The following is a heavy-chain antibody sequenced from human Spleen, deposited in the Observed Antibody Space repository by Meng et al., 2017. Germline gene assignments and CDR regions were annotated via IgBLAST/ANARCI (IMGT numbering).Heavy chain of an antibody. CDR2: IYYSGST. CDR1: GGSVSSGSYY. J-gene: IGHJ4*02. D-gene: IGHD4-17*01. CDR3: ARVDTVTTYVDY. Sequence: QGRLQASGPGRVRPSETLSLTCTVSGGSVSSGSYYWSWIRQPPGKGLEWIGYIYYSGSTNYDPSLKSRVTISVDTSKNQFSLNLSSVTAADTAVYYCARVDTVTTYVDYWGQGTLVTVFS. V-gene: IGHV4-61*01.